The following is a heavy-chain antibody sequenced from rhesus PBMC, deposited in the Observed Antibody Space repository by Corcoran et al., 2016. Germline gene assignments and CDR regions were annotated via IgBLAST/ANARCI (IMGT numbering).Heavy chain of an antibody. Sequence: QVQLQESGPGLVKPSETLPLTCAVSGASISSNYWSWIRQPPGKGLEWIGYFYGGSGSTPSHPSLNRRVTISKDTSMPQFSLKLFSLTAAAPAVYYCARSYSSWPDFDSWGQGVLVTVSS. J-gene: IGHJ4*01. CDR1: GASISSNY. CDR3: ARSYSSWPDFDS. CDR2: FYGGSGST. D-gene: IGHD6-13*01. V-gene: IGHV4S6*01.